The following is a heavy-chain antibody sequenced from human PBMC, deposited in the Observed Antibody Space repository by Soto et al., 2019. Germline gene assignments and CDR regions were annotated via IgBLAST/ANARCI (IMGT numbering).Heavy chain of an antibody. J-gene: IGHJ4*02. V-gene: IGHV5-10-1*01. D-gene: IGHD1-26*01. CDR2: IDPSDSYA. CDR3: ARQGRLVGALTSLDF. CDR1: GYTFTSYW. Sequence: GESLKISCQCSGYTFTSYWITWVRQMPGKGLEWVGRIDPSDSYANYGPSFQGHATISADKSITTAYLQLNSLKASDSAIYFCARQGRLVGALTSLDFWGQGTLVTVSS.